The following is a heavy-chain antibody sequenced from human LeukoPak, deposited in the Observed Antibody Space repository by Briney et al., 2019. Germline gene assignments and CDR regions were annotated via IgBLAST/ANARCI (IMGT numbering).Heavy chain of an antibody. J-gene: IGHJ6*03. V-gene: IGHV4-59*01. CDR3: ARAVQLERPPPLIGYYYMDV. Sequence: SETLSLTCTVSGGSISTYYWSWIRQPPGKGLEWIGYIYYSGSTNYSPSLKSRVTISVDTSKNQFSLKLSSVTAADTAMYYCARAVQLERPPPLIGYYYMDVWGKGTTVTVSS. CDR2: IYYSGST. CDR1: GGSISTYY. D-gene: IGHD1-1*01.